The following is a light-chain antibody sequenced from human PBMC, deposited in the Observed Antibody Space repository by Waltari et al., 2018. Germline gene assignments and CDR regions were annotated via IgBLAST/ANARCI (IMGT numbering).Light chain of an antibody. V-gene: IGKV3-15*01. J-gene: IGKJ1*01. CDR1: QSVRSN. Sequence: EIVMTQSPATLSVSPGERATLPCRASQSVRSNLAWYQQKPGQTPRLLIYDASTRATGIPARFSGSGSGTEFTLTISSLQSEDFAVYYCQQYNNWPPWTFGQGTKVEIK. CDR2: DAS. CDR3: QQYNNWPPWT.